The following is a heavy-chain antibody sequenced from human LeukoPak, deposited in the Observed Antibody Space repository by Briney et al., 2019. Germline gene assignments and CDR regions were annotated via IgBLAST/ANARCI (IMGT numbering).Heavy chain of an antibody. Sequence: PGGSLRLSCAASGFTFSSYGMHWVRQAPGKGLEWVAFIRYDGSNKYYADSVEGRFTISRDNSKNTLYLQMNSLRAEDTAVYYCAKDLAVPATGQSFDYWGQGTLVTVSS. V-gene: IGHV3-30*02. J-gene: IGHJ4*02. CDR3: AKDLAVPATGQSFDY. D-gene: IGHD2-2*01. CDR2: IRYDGSNK. CDR1: GFTFSSYG.